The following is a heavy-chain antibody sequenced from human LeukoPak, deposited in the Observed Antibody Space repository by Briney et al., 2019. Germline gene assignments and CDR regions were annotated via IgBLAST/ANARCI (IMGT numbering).Heavy chain of an antibody. V-gene: IGHV3-23*01. CDR1: GFTFDDSV. J-gene: IGHJ4*02. CDR3: ATYRQVLLPFES. CDR2: ISGSDGST. D-gene: IGHD2-8*02. Sequence: GGSLRLSCAASGFTFDDSVMSWVRQAPGKGLEWVSAISGSDGSTYYADSVKGRFTISRDNSKSTLSLQMNSLRAEDTAIYYCATYRQVLLPFESWGQGTLVTVSS.